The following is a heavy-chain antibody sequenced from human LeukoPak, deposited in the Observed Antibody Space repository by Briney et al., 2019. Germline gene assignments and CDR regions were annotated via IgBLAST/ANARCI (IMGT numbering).Heavy chain of an antibody. J-gene: IGHJ4*02. CDR3: TRARGAGLGAHFDY. D-gene: IGHD3-10*01. CDR2: ISWDGGST. CDR1: GFTFDDYT. Sequence: GGSLRLSCAASGFTFDDYTMHWVRQAPGKGLEWVSLISWDGGSTYYADSVKGRFTISRDNAKNSLFLQMNSLRAEDTAVYYCTRARGAGLGAHFDYWGQGTLVTVSS. V-gene: IGHV3-43*01.